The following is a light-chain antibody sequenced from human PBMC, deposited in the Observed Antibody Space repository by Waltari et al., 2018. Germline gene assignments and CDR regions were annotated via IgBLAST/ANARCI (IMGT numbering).Light chain of an antibody. CDR3: NSYAGSSSWV. V-gene: IGLV2-14*01. CDR1: SSDVGFYNY. J-gene: IGLJ3*02. CDR2: DVS. Sequence: QPASVSGSPGQSITISCTGTSSDVGFYNYVSWYQQHPGKAPKLMIYDVSERPSGVSNRFSGSKSGNTVSLTISGLQAEDEADYYCNSYAGSSSWVFGGGTKLTVL.